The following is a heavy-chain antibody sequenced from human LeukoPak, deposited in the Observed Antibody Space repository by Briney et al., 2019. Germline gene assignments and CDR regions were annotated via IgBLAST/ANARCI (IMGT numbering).Heavy chain of an antibody. J-gene: IGHJ4*02. V-gene: IGHV3-30-3*01. CDR3: AKDTAIASIVGATAADY. CDR2: ISYDGSNK. Sequence: QPGGSLRLSCAASGFTFSSYAMHWVRQAPGKGLEWVAVISYDGSNKYYADSVKGRFTISRDNSKNTLYLQMNSLRAEDTAVYYCAKDTAIASIVGATAADYWGQGTLVTVSS. D-gene: IGHD1-26*01. CDR1: GFTFSSYA.